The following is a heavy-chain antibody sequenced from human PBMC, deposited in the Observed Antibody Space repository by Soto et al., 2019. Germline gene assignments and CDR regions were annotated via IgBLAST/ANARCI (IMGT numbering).Heavy chain of an antibody. CDR2: IIPIFGTA. V-gene: IGHV1-69*12. Sequence: QVQLVQSGAEVKKPGSSVKVSCKASGGTFSSYAISWVRQAPGQGLEWMGGIIPIFGTANYAQKFQGRVTITADESTSTAYMELSSLSSEDTDVYYCARALPDSVEAGVLSYYYGIDVWGQGTTVTVSS. CDR3: ARALPDSVEAGVLSYYYGIDV. J-gene: IGHJ6*02. D-gene: IGHD2-15*01. CDR1: GGTFSSYA.